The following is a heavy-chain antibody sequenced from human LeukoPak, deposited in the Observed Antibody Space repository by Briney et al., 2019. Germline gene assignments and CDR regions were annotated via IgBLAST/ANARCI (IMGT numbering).Heavy chain of an antibody. D-gene: IGHD6-6*01. CDR2: IYPGDSDT. J-gene: IGHJ4*02. Sequence: GESLKISCKGSGYSFTSYWIGWVRQKPGKGLEWMGIIYPGDSDTRYSPSFQGQVTISADKSISTAYLQWSSLKASDTAMYYCARLELYSSSSEDYFDYWGQGTLVTVSS. CDR1: GYSFTSYW. CDR3: ARLELYSSSSEDYFDY. V-gene: IGHV5-51*01.